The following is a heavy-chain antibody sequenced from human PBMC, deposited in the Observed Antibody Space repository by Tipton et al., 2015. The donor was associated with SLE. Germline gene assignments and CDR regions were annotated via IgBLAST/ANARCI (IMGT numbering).Heavy chain of an antibody. D-gene: IGHD5-12*01. CDR2: IYSGGST. CDR3: ATPGEYSGYGWAF. Sequence: SLRLSCAASGFTVSSNYMSWVRQAPGKGLEWVSVIYSGGSTYYADSVKGRFTISRDNSKNTLYLQMNSLRAEDTAVYYCATPGEYSGYGWAFWGQGTLVTVSS. V-gene: IGHV3-53*05. CDR1: GFTVSSNY. J-gene: IGHJ4*02.